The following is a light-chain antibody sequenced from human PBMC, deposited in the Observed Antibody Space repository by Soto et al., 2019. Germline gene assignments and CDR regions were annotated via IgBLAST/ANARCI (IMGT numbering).Light chain of an antibody. V-gene: IGKV3-15*01. CDR1: QSVSSSY. Sequence: DIVLTQSPGTLSLSPGERATLSCRASQSVSSSYLAWYQQKTGQAPRLLTYAASARATGIPARFSGSGSGTDLTLTISRLQSEDFAVYYCQKYNNWPYTCGQGTKVDIK. CDR3: QKYNNWPYT. J-gene: IGKJ2*01. CDR2: AAS.